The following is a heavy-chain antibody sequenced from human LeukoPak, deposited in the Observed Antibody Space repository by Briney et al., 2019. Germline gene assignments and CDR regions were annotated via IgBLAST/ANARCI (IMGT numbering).Heavy chain of an antibody. V-gene: IGHV5-51*01. D-gene: IGHD2-2*01. CDR3: ARLQEDIVVVPAAIPYNWFDP. CDR2: IYPADSDT. J-gene: IGHJ5*02. Sequence: GESLKISCKGSGYIFAAYWIGWVRQMPGKDLEWMGSIYPADSDTRYSPSFQGQVTISVDRSLNTAYLQWNSLKASDTAIYYCARLQEDIVVVPAAIPYNWFDPWGRGSLVTVSS. CDR1: GYIFAAYW.